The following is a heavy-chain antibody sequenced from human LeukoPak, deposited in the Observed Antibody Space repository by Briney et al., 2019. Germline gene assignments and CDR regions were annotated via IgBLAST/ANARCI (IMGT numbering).Heavy chain of an antibody. J-gene: IGHJ5*02. D-gene: IGHD2-2*01. CDR3: AGYCSSTSCYYWFDP. CDR1: GGSISSYY. V-gene: IGHV4-59*01. Sequence: PSETLSLTCTVSGGSISSYYWSWIRQPPGKGLEWIGYIYYSGSTNYNPSLKSRVTISVDTSKNQFSLKLSSVTAADTAVYYCAGYCSSTSCYYWFDPWGQGTLVTVSS. CDR2: IYYSGST.